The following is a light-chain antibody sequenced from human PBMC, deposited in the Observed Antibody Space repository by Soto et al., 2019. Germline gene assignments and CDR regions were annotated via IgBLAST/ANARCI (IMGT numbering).Light chain of an antibody. V-gene: IGKV3-15*01. CDR1: QSVSSN. CDR3: QQYTNFPLT. Sequence: EIVMTQSPATLSVSPGERATLSCRASQSVSSNLAWYQQKPGQAPRLLIYGASTRATGIPARFSGSGSGTEFTLTISSLQSEDSATYYCQQYTNFPLTFGGGTKVEIK. CDR2: GAS. J-gene: IGKJ4*01.